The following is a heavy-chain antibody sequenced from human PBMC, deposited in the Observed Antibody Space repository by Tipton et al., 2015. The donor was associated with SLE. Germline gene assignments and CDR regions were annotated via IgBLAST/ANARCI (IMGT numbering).Heavy chain of an antibody. J-gene: IGHJ4*02. Sequence: LRLSCIVSGGSIIKRHSYCGWIRQAPGKGLEWIGSVYSSGDTFYNPSLKSLVTISVDASKNQFSLQLTSVTAADTAIYYCARAADSWGQGTLVTVSS. CDR2: VYSSGDT. CDR1: GGSIIKRHSY. D-gene: IGHD6-25*01. CDR3: ARAADS. V-gene: IGHV4-39*07.